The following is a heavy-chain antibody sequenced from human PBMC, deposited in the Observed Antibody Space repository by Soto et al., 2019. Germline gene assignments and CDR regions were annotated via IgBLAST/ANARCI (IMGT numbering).Heavy chain of an antibody. D-gene: IGHD2-15*01. V-gene: IGHV3-48*03. CDR2: ISRSGSTI. Sequence: EVQLVESGGGLVQPGGSLRLSCAASGLTFSSYEMNWVRQAPGKGLAWVSYISRSGSTIYYADSVKGRVTISRDNAKNSLYLQMNSLRAEDTAVYYCARDGRIRRPDWYFDLWGRGTLVTVSS. CDR3: ARDGRIRRPDWYFDL. CDR1: GLTFSSYE. J-gene: IGHJ2*01.